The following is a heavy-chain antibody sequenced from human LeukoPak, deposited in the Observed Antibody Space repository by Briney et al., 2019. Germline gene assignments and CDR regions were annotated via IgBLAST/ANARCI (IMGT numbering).Heavy chain of an antibody. CDR1: DYTFSTYV. CDR2: ISAYNGNT. Sequence: ASVKVSCKASDYTFSTYVITWVRQAPGQGLEWMGWISAYNGNTNYEQKLQGRATMTTDTSTSTAYLELKSLRSDDTAVYYCARASGSYCSSTSCNDAFDIWGQGTMVTVS. J-gene: IGHJ3*02. V-gene: IGHV1-18*01. CDR3: ARASGSYCSSTSCNDAFDI. D-gene: IGHD2-2*01.